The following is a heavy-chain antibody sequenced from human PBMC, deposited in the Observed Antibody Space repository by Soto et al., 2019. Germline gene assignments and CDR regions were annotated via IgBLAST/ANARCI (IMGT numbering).Heavy chain of an antibody. D-gene: IGHD3-10*01. Sequence: EVQLVESGGGLVQPGGSLRLSCAVSGFTFSSFWMHWVRQAPGEGLVWVSRISTDGSSTSYADSVKGRFTISRDNAKNTLYLQMNSLRVEDTDMYYCAKRGVDTFGLSYWGQGTLVTVSS. J-gene: IGHJ4*02. V-gene: IGHV3-74*01. CDR1: GFTFSSFW. CDR2: ISTDGSST. CDR3: AKRGVDTFGLSY.